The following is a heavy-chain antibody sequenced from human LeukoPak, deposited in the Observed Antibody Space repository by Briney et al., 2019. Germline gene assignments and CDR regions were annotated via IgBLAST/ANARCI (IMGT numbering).Heavy chain of an antibody. Sequence: SETLSLTCTVTGGSISSYYWSWIRQPPGKGLEWIGYIYYSGSTNYNPSLKSRVTISVDTSKNQFSLKLSSVTAADTAVYYCARHLNDFDNWFDPWGQGTLVTVSS. V-gene: IGHV4-59*01. D-gene: IGHD3-3*01. J-gene: IGHJ5*02. CDR3: ARHLNDFDNWFDP. CDR2: IYYSGST. CDR1: GGSISSYY.